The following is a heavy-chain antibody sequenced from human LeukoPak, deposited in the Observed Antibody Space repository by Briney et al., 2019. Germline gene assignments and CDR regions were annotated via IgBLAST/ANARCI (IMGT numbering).Heavy chain of an antibody. D-gene: IGHD3-22*01. CDR2: ISSSGSTI. J-gene: IGHJ6*03. CDR1: GLTFSSYE. V-gene: IGHV3-48*03. Sequence: PGGSLRPSCAASGLTFSSYEMNWVRQAPGKGLERVSYISSSGSTIYYADSVKGRFTISRDNAKNSLYLQMNSLRAEDTAVYYCARAATYYYDSSGYYPGYYYMDVWGKGTTVTISS. CDR3: ARAATYYYDSSGYYPGYYYMDV.